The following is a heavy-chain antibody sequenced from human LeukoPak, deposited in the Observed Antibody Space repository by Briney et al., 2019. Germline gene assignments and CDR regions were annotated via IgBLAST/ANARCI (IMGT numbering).Heavy chain of an antibody. J-gene: IGHJ5*02. CDR3: ARSYCSSASCSNWFDP. CDR2: IYPGDSDT. CDR1: GYSFTSYW. V-gene: IGHV5-51*01. Sequence: GESLQISFKGSGYSFTSYWIGWVRQMPGKGLEWMGIIYPGDSDTRYSPSFQGQVTISADKSISTAYLQWSSLKASDTAMYYCARSYCSSASCSNWFDPWGQGTLVTVSS. D-gene: IGHD2-2*01.